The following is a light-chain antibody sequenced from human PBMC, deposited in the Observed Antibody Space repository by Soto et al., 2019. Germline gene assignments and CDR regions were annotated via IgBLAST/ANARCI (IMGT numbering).Light chain of an antibody. Sequence: IVLTQSPGTLSLSPRERGTLSCRASQSVSRCYLAWYQQKPGQTPRILIYGASNRATGIPDRFSVSGSGTDFTLTISRREPVDFSVYYCHQYGTFPITFGQGTRLEIK. V-gene: IGKV3-20*01. CDR1: QSVSRCY. CDR2: GAS. J-gene: IGKJ5*01. CDR3: HQYGTFPIT.